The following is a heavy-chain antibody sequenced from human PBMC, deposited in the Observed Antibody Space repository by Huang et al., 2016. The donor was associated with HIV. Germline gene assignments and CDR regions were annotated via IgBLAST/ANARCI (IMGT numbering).Heavy chain of an antibody. Sequence: EVQLVESGGALVQPGGSLKLSCVVSGFDFSKYSMNWVRQAQGKVLVWVSYISGTSSNIYYADSVKGRFTISRDNAKNSVFLQMRSLRAEDTALYYCARTEMEYYYGSSGYYPDYWGQGTQVTVSS. CDR3: ARTEMEYYYGSSGYYPDY. J-gene: IGHJ4*02. D-gene: IGHD3-22*01. CDR1: GFDFSKYS. CDR2: ISGTSSNI. V-gene: IGHV3-48*01.